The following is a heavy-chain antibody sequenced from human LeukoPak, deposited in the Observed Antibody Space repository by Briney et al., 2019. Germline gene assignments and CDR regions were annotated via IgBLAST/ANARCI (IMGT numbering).Heavy chain of an antibody. J-gene: IGHJ4*02. Sequence: GESLKISCKGSGYTFTNYWIGWVRQMPGKGLEWMGIIYPGDSNTRYSPSFQGQVTISADKSISTAYLQWSSLKASDTAMYYCARQPHITYYYDSSGYHGDDFDYWGQGTLVTVSS. CDR1: GYTFTNYW. CDR2: IYPGDSNT. V-gene: IGHV5-51*01. CDR3: ARQPHITYYYDSSGYHGDDFDY. D-gene: IGHD3-22*01.